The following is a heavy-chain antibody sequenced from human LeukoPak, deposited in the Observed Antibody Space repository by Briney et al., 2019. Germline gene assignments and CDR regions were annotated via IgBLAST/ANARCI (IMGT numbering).Heavy chain of an antibody. Sequence: SGPTLVKPTQTLTLTCTFSGFSLSTSGVGVGWIRQPPGKALEWLALIYWNDDKRYSPSLKSRLTITKDTSKNQVVLTMTNMDPVDTATYYCAHIPITGTTINWFDPWGQGALVTVSS. CDR3: AHIPITGTTINWFDP. J-gene: IGHJ5*02. V-gene: IGHV2-5*01. CDR1: GFSLSTSGVG. CDR2: IYWNDDK. D-gene: IGHD1-20*01.